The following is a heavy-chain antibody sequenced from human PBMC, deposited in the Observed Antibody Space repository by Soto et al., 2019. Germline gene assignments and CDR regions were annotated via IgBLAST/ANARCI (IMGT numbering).Heavy chain of an antibody. Sequence: QVQLQESGPGLVKPSETLSLTCTVSGGSISSYYWSWIRQPPGKGLEWIGYIYYSGSTNYNPSLKSRVTISVDTSKNQFSLKLSSVTAADTAVYYCARVLIAARLGFDPWGQGTLVTVSS. CDR1: GGSISSYY. V-gene: IGHV4-59*01. CDR3: ARVLIAARLGFDP. CDR2: IYYSGST. J-gene: IGHJ5*02. D-gene: IGHD6-6*01.